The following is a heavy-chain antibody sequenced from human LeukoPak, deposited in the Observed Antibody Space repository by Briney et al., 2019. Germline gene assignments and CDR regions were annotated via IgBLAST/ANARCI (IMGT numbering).Heavy chain of an antibody. D-gene: IGHD3-22*01. V-gene: IGHV3-15*07. CDR3: ATDFYDST. CDR1: GFTFSNAW. CDR2: IRSNSDGGTI. J-gene: IGHJ5*02. Sequence: GGSLRLSCATSGFTFSNAWMNWVRQAPGKGLEWVGRIRSNSDGGTIDYAAPVKGRFTLSRDDSKTTLYLQMNSLQTEDTTVYYCATDFYDSTWGQGTLVTVSS.